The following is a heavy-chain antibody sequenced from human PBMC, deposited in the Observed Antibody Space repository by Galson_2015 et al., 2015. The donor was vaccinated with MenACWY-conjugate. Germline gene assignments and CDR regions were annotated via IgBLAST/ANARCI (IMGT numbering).Heavy chain of an antibody. V-gene: IGHV4-4*02. J-gene: IGHJ4*02. CDR2: IYHSGST. CDR1: GDSISTNNW. D-gene: IGHD6-6*01. Sequence: ETLSLTCAVSGDSISTNNWWSWVRQPPGKGLEWIGEIYHSGSTNYNPSLKSRVTISVDKSKNHFSLTLSSVTAADTAVYYCAGPSRSSASFDFWGQGSLVTVSS. CDR3: AGPSRSSASFDF.